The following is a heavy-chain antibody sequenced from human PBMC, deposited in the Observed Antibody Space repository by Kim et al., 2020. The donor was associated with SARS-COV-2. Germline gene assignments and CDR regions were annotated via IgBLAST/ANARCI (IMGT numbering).Heavy chain of an antibody. V-gene: IGHV4-59*01. CDR3: ATDSRGYYYRGDAFDI. CDR2: IYYSGNT. J-gene: IGHJ3*02. Sequence: SETLSLTCTVSGGSISSYYWNWIRQPPGKGLEWIGYIYYSGNTNQNPSLKSRVTISVDTSKNQFSLKLSSVTAADTALYYCATDSRGYYYRGDAFDIWG. D-gene: IGHD3-22*01. CDR1: GGSISSYY.